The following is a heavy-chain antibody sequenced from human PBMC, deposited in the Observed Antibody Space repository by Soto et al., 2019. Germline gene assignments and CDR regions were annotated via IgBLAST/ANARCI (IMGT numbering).Heavy chain of an antibody. CDR1: GFTFSNYW. J-gene: IGHJ4*02. Sequence: EVQLVESGGGLVQPGESLRLSCAASGFTFSNYWMHWVRQPPGRGLVWVSGIDSDGSRIPYADFVKGRFTISRDNAKNTVYLHMNSLTAEDTAVYYCVRTSLVVAVATREDFWGQGTLVTVSS. CDR2: IDSDGSRI. D-gene: IGHD2-15*01. CDR3: VRTSLVVAVATREDF. V-gene: IGHV3-74*01.